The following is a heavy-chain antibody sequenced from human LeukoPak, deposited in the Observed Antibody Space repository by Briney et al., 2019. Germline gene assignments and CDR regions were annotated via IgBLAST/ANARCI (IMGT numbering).Heavy chain of an antibody. J-gene: IGHJ6*02. Sequence: QSGGSLRLSCAASGFTFRSHGMHWVRQAPGKGLEWVAFIWFDGSNKYYPDSVKGRFTISRDNSKNTLYLQMNSLRAEDTAVYYCAKEYYYGSGSYGMDVWGQGTTVTVSS. CDR2: IWFDGSNK. V-gene: IGHV3-30*02. CDR3: AKEYYYGSGSYGMDV. D-gene: IGHD3-10*01. CDR1: GFTFRSHG.